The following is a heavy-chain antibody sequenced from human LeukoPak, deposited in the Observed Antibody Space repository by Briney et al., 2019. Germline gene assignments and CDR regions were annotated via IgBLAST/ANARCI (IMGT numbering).Heavy chain of an antibody. J-gene: IGHJ4*02. CDR3: MGYGGNSF. CDR2: IDNVDGT. Sequence: GGSLRLSCVDSGFTVSNNHVSWVRQAPGKGLEWVSLIDNVDGTYYADSVKGRFTISRDDSENTLYLQMNSLRAEDTALYYCMGYGGNSFWGQGTLVTVSS. V-gene: IGHV3-66*01. CDR1: GFTVSNNH. D-gene: IGHD4-23*01.